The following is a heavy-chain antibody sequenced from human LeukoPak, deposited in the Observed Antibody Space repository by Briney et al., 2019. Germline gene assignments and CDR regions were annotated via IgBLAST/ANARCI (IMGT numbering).Heavy chain of an antibody. CDR3: ARDRGLGSYRELLYPYYFDY. CDR1: GFTFSSYA. V-gene: IGHV3-21*01. Sequence: PGGSLRLSCAASGFTFSSYAMSWVRQAPGKGLEWVSAISATASNTYYADSVKGRFTISRDNAKNSLYLQMNSLRAEDTAVYYCARDRGLGSYRELLYPYYFDYWGQGTLVTVSS. J-gene: IGHJ4*02. D-gene: IGHD3-10*01. CDR2: ISATASNT.